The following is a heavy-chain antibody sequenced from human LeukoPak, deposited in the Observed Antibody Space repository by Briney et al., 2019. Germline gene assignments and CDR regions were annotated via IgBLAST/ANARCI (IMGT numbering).Heavy chain of an antibody. J-gene: IGHJ4*02. CDR2: ISYDGSNK. D-gene: IGHD1-14*01. CDR3: ARDQTGH. CDR1: GFTVSSNY. Sequence: GGSLRLSCAASGFTVSSNYMSWVRQAPGKGLEWVAVISYDGSNKYYADSVKGRFTISRDNSKNSLYLQMNSLRAEDTAVYYCARDQTGHWGQGTLVTVSS. V-gene: IGHV3-30*03.